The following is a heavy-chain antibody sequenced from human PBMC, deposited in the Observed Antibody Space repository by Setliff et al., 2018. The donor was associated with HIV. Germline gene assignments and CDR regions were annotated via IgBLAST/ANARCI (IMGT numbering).Heavy chain of an antibody. J-gene: IGHJ4*02. CDR1: NGSFSGYY. D-gene: IGHD5-18*01. V-gene: IGHV4-34*01. CDR3: AAWGPRYSYAPYFFDS. CDR2: INDSGST. Sequence: SETLSLTCAVYNGSFSGYYWTWIRQPPRKGLEWIGEINDSGSTNYSPSLKSRVTISVDASRNQFSLRLSSVTAADTAVYYCAAWGPRYSYAPYFFDSWGQGTLVTVSS.